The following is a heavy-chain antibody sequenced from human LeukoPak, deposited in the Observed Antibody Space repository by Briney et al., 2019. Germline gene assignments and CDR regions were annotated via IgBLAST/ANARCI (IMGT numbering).Heavy chain of an antibody. CDR3: ARDKASYFDY. V-gene: IGHV3-33*01. Sequence: AGGSLRLSSAASGFTFSSYGMRRVRPGPGQGLGWVAVIWYDGSNKYYADSVKGRFTISRDNSKNTLYLQMNSLRAEDTAVYYCARDKASYFDYWGQGTLVTVSS. CDR2: IWYDGSNK. J-gene: IGHJ4*02. CDR1: GFTFSSYG.